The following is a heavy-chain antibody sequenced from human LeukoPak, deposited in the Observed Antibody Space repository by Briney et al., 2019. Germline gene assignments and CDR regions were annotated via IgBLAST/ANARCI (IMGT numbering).Heavy chain of an antibody. V-gene: IGHV4-59*01. Sequence: PSETLSLTCTVSGGSISSYYWSWIRQPPGKGLEWIGYIYYSGSTNYNPSLKSRVTISVDTSKNQFSLKLSSVTAADTAVYYCARQAYGGNSEADYWGQGTLVTVSS. CDR1: GGSISSYY. CDR2: IYYSGST. CDR3: ARQAYGGNSEADY. J-gene: IGHJ4*02. D-gene: IGHD2-21*01.